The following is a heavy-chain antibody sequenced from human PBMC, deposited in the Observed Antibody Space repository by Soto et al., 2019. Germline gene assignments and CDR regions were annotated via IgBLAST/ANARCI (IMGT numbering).Heavy chain of an antibody. CDR3: AGLYPYESSGYHLDY. V-gene: IGHV3-74*01. CDR1: GFTSSNHW. J-gene: IGHJ4*02. D-gene: IGHD3-22*01. CDR2: INSDGRST. Sequence: GGSLRLSCAASGFTSSNHWMHWVRQAPGKGLVWVSRINSDGRSTSYADSVKGRFTISRDNAKNTLYLQMNSLRAEDTAVFYCAGLYPYESSGYHLDYWSQGTLVTVSS.